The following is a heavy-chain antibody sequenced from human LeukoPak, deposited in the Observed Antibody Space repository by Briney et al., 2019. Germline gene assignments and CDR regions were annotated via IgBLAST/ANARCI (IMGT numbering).Heavy chain of an antibody. D-gene: IGHD6-19*01. Sequence: GGSLRLSCAASGFTFDDYAMHWVRQAPGKGLEWVSGISWNSGSIGYADSVKGRFTISRDNAKNSLYLQMNSLRAEDTALYYCAKGSSGWYSNDAFDIWGQGTIVTVSS. CDR1: GFTFDDYA. CDR3: AKGSSGWYSNDAFDI. J-gene: IGHJ3*02. CDR2: ISWNSGSI. V-gene: IGHV3-9*01.